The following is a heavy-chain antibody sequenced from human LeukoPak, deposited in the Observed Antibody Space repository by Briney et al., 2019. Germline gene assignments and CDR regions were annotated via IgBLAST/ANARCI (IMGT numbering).Heavy chain of an antibody. J-gene: IGHJ4*02. Sequence: PSATLSLTCAVYGGSFSGYYWSWIRQPPGKGLEWIGEINHSGSTNYKPSLKSRVTISVDTSKNQFSLKLSSVTAADTGVYYCARGPTGATRFDYWGQGTLVTVSS. CDR1: GGSFSGYY. V-gene: IGHV4-34*01. D-gene: IGHD1-26*01. CDR3: ARGPTGATRFDY. CDR2: INHSGST.